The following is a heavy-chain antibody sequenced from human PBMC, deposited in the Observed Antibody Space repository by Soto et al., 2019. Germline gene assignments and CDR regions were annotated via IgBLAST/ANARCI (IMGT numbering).Heavy chain of an antibody. CDR2: IYHSGST. V-gene: IGHV4-4*02. D-gene: IGHD1-26*01. CDR1: GASISSTTSGNW. CDR3: ARMVGATLVDF. Sequence: QVQLQESGPGLVRPSGTLSLTCAVSGASISSTTSGNWWSWVRQPPGKGLEWIGEIYHSGSTNYNPSLKSRVTMSADKSKKQFSLKLSSVTAADTAVYYCARMVGATLVDFWGQGTLVTVSS. J-gene: IGHJ4*02.